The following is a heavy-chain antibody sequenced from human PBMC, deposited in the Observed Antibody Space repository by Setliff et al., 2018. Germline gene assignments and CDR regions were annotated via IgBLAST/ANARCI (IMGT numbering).Heavy chain of an antibody. J-gene: IGHJ6*03. CDR1: GDSISSRTYY. Sequence: SETLSLTCTVSGDSISSRTYYWSWIRQPAGKGLEWIGHIYTSWSTNYNPSLKSRLTISVDTSKNQFSLNLSSVTAADTAVYYCARYPRRGNGWYPYYVDVWGKGTTVTVSS. V-gene: IGHV4-61*09. CDR3: ARYPRRGNGWYPYYVDV. CDR2: IYTSWST. D-gene: IGHD6-19*01.